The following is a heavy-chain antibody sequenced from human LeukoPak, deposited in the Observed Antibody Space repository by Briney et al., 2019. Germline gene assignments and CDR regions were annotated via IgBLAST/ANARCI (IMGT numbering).Heavy chain of an antibody. CDR3: ARGYSYAKGYDY. CDR2: INHSGST. D-gene: IGHD5-18*01. J-gene: IGHJ4*02. V-gene: IGHV4-34*01. Sequence: SETLSLTCAVYGGSFSGYYWSWIRQPPGKGLEWIGEINHSGSTNYNPSLKSRVTISVDTSKNQFSLKLTSVTAADTAVYYCARGYSYAKGYDYWGQGTLVTVSS. CDR1: GGSFSGYY.